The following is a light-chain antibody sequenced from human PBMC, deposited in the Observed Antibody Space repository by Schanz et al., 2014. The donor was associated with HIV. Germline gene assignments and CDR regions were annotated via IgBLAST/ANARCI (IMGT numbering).Light chain of an antibody. V-gene: IGLV1-44*01. CDR2: SNN. J-gene: IGLJ3*02. Sequence: QSVLTQPPSVSGTPGQRVTISCSGSSSNIGTNAENWYQQLPGTAPKLLIQSNNQRPSGVPDRFSGSKSGTSASLAISGLQSEDEADYYCCSYAGSNTWVFGGGTKLTVL. CDR1: SSNIGTNA. CDR3: CSYAGSNTWV.